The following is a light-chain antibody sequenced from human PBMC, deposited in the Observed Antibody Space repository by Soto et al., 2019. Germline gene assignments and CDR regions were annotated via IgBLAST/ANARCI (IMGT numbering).Light chain of an antibody. CDR2: RNN. CDR3: AAWDDSLSGRWV. Sequence: QSVLTQPPSASGTPGQRVTISCSGSSSNIGSNYVYWYQQLPGTAPKLLIYRNNQRASGVPDRFSGSKSGTSASLAISGLRSEDEADYYCAAWDDSLSGRWVFGTGTKLTVL. V-gene: IGLV1-47*01. J-gene: IGLJ1*01. CDR1: SSNIGSNY.